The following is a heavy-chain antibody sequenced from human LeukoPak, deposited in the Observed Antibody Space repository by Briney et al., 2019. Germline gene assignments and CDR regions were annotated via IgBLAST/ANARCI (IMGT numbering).Heavy chain of an antibody. CDR3: ASRNQADYY. CDR2: INPGGSSI. Sequence: GESLRLSCAASGFTFSSYWMHWVRQVPGKGLVWVARINPGGSSITYADSVKGRFTISRDNAKNTLYLQMDSLRAEDTGVYYCASRNQADYYWGQGTLVTVSS. D-gene: IGHD1-14*01. V-gene: IGHV3-74*01. J-gene: IGHJ4*02. CDR1: GFTFSSYW.